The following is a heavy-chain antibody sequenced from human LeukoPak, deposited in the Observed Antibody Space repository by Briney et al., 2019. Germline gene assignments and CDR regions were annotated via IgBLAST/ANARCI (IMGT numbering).Heavy chain of an antibody. Sequence: GGSLRLSCAASGFTFSDFYMSWIRQAPGKGLEWVSYISSSGSTIYYAGSVKGRFTISRDNAKNSLYLQMNSLRAEDTAVYYCARRRYNWNAIDYWGQGTLVTVSS. V-gene: IGHV3-11*01. CDR1: GFTFSDFY. J-gene: IGHJ4*02. D-gene: IGHD1-20*01. CDR3: ARRRYNWNAIDY. CDR2: ISSSGSTI.